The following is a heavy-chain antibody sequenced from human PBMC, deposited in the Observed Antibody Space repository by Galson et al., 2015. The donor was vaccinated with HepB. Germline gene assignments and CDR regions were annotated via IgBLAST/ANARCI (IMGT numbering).Heavy chain of an antibody. D-gene: IGHD6-19*01. J-gene: IGHJ6*03. Sequence: CAISGDSVSSNSAAWNWIRQSPSRGLEWLGRTYYRSKWYNDYAVSVKSRITINPDTSKNQFSLQLNSVTPEDTAVYYCARGGDSSALRLYYYYYMDVWGKGTTVTVSS. CDR3: ARGGDSSALRLYYYYYMDV. V-gene: IGHV6-1*01. CDR1: GDSVSSNSAA. CDR2: TYYRSKWYN.